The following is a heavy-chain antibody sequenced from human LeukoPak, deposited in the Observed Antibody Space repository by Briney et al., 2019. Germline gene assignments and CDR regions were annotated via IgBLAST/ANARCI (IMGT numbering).Heavy chain of an antibody. V-gene: IGHV3-33*01. D-gene: IGHD3-22*01. CDR3: ARDYYDSSGPREDAFDI. CDR1: GFTFSSYG. CDR2: IWYDGSNK. J-gene: IGHJ3*02. Sequence: EGSLRLSCAASGFTFSSYGMHWARQAPGKGLEWVAVIWYDGSNKYYADSVKGRFTISRDNSKNMLYLQMNSLRAEDTAVYYCARDYYDSSGPREDAFDIWGQGTMVTVSS.